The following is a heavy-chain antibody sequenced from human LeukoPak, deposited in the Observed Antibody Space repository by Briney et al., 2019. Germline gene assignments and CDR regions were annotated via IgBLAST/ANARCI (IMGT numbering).Heavy chain of an antibody. CDR1: GFTFSKYW. V-gene: IGHV3-7*01. D-gene: IGHD5-18*01. J-gene: IGHJ5*02. CDR3: ARDRYTYGYVPPPNWFDP. Sequence: PGGSLRLSCAASGFTFSKYWMSWVRQAPGKGLEWVANIKQDGSEKYYVDSVKGRFTISRDNAKNSLYLQMNSLRAEDTAVYYCARDRYTYGYVPPPNWFDPWGQGTLVTVSS. CDR2: IKQDGSEK.